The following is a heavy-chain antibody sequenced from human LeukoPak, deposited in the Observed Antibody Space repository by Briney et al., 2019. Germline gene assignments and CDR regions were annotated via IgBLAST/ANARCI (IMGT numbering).Heavy chain of an antibody. D-gene: IGHD3-22*01. CDR1: GFTFRSYA. J-gene: IGHJ4*02. V-gene: IGHV3-64*01. CDR3: ARAYYYDSSGYSYVY. CDR2: ISSNGGST. Sequence: GGSLRLSCAASGFTFRSYAMHWVRQAPGKGLECVSAISSNGGSTYYAKSVKGRFTISRDNSKNTLYLQMGSLRAEDMAVYYCARAYYYDSSGYSYVYWGQGTLVTVSS.